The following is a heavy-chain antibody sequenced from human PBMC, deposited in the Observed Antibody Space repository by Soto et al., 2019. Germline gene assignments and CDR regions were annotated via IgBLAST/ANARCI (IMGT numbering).Heavy chain of an antibody. CDR3: ASCGILRFLEWPHDY. D-gene: IGHD3-3*01. Sequence: ASGKVCCKASGYTFTSYDINWVRQATGQGLEWMGWMNPNSGNTGYAQKFQGRVTMTRNTSISTAYMELRSLRSDDTAVYYCASCGILRFLEWPHDYWGQGTLVTVSS. V-gene: IGHV1-8*01. CDR1: GYTFTSYD. CDR2: MNPNSGNT. J-gene: IGHJ4*02.